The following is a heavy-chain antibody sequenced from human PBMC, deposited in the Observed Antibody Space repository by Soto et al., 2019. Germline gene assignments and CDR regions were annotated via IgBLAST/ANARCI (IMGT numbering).Heavy chain of an antibody. CDR2: IIPIFGTA. CDR3: ARDLDIVVVPAAMRSTYYLYGMDV. V-gene: IGHV1-69*13. Sequence: GASVKVSCKASGGTFSSYAISWVRQAPGQGLEWMGGIIPIFGTANYAQKFQGRVTITADESTGTAYMELSSLRSEDTAVYYCARDLDIVVVPAAMRSTYYLYGMDVWGQGTTVTVSS. D-gene: IGHD2-2*01. CDR1: GGTFSSYA. J-gene: IGHJ6*02.